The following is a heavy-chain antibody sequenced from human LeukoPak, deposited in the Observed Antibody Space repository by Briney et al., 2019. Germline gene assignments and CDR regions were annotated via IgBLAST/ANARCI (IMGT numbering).Heavy chain of an antibody. V-gene: IGHV3-48*03. D-gene: IGHD5-18*01. Sequence: QTGGSLRLSCAASGLTFSSYEMKWVRQTPGKGLEWVSQTSSSGGARYYADSVQGRFTLSRDNAKNSLYLQMNSLRVEDRAVYYCAKYGYGGGFDYWGQGTLVTVSS. CDR3: AKYGYGGGFDY. J-gene: IGHJ4*02. CDR2: TSSSGGAR. CDR1: GLTFSSYE.